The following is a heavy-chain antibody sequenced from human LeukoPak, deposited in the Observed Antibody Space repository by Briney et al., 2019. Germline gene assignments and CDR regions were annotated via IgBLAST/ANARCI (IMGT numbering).Heavy chain of an antibody. V-gene: IGHV3-21*01. Sequence: GGSLRLSCAASGFTFSSYGMSWVRQAPGKGLEWVSSISSSSSYIYYADSVKGRFTISRDNAKNSLYLQMNSLRAEDTAVYYCGRVWMGGNSRGAHQRGYWGQGTRVTVSS. CDR2: ISSSSSYI. CDR1: GFTFSSYG. CDR3: GRVWMGGNSRGAHQRGY. J-gene: IGHJ4*02. D-gene: IGHD3-22*01.